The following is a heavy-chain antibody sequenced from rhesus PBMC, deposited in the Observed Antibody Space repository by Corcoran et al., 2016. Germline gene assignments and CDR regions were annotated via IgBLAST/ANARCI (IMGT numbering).Heavy chain of an antibody. CDR2: ISGSSCST. CDR3: ARGYFDY. CDR1: GGSISGGYD. V-gene: IGHV4-76*01. J-gene: IGHJ4*01. Sequence: QVQLQESGPGVVKPSETLSLTCAVSGGSISGGYDWSWIRQPPGKGLEWIGYISGSSCSTNYNPSLKNRVTISKDASKNEFSLKLSSVTAADTAVYYCARGYFDYWGQGVLVTVSS.